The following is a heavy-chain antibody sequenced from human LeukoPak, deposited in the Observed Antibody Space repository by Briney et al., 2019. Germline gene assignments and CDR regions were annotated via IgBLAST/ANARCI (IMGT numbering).Heavy chain of an antibody. CDR3: ARHYNNNYPFDY. Sequence: GESLKISCKASGYIFTSYWIAWVRQMPGKGLEWMGIIYPGDSDTRYSPSFQGQVTISADNSFNTAYLQWSSLKASDTAVYYCARHYNNNYPFDYWGQGTLVTVSS. CDR2: IYPGDSDT. CDR1: GYIFTSYW. V-gene: IGHV5-51*01. D-gene: IGHD1-1*01. J-gene: IGHJ4*02.